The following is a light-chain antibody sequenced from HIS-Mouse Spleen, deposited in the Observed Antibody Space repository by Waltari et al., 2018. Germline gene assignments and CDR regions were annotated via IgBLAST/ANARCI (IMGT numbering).Light chain of an antibody. CDR2: EDS. CDR3: YSTDSSGNHRV. Sequence: SYELTQPPSGSVSPGQTARLTCPGDPLPKKYAYWYQQKSGQALLLVIYEDSKRPSGITERFSGSRSGTMATLTISGAQVEDEADYYCYSTDSSGNHRVFGGGTKLTVL. CDR1: PLPKKY. V-gene: IGLV3-10*01. J-gene: IGLJ2*01.